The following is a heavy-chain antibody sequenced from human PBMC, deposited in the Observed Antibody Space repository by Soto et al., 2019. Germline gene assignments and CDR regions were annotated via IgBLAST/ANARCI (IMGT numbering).Heavy chain of an antibody. V-gene: IGHV1-8*01. CDR1: GYTFTTYD. D-gene: IGHD3-10*01. CDR3: ARTYYYNTGTYWFDP. Sequence: QVQLVQSGAEVKKPEASVRVSCKASGYTFTTYDINWVRQAPGHGLEWMGWMNPNNGNTGSAQKFQGRITMTRNTSTNTAYMELNSLRSEDTAVYYCARTYYYNTGTYWFDPWGQGTLVTVSS. J-gene: IGHJ5*02. CDR2: MNPNNGNT.